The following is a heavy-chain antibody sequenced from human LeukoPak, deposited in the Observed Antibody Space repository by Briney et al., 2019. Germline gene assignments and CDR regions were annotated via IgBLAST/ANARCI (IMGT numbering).Heavy chain of an antibody. D-gene: IGHD3-3*01. Sequence: GGSLRLSCAASGFTFSSYAMSWVRQAPGKGLEWCSAISGSGGSTYYADSVKGRFTIYRDNSKNTLYLQMTSLRAEDTAVYYCAKVTYYAFWSGVNDAFDIWGQGTMVTVSS. CDR2: ISGSGGST. CDR1: GFTFSSYA. CDR3: AKVTYYAFWSGVNDAFDI. V-gene: IGHV3-23*01. J-gene: IGHJ3*02.